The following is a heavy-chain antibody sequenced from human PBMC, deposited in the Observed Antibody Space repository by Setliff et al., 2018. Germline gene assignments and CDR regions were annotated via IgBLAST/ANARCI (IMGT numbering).Heavy chain of an antibody. CDR3: ACLDWGEKFFNVDV. V-gene: IGHV3-74*01. CDR2: INGDGTIS. D-gene: IGHD7-27*01. J-gene: IGHJ6*02. CDR1: GFTFSNYW. Sequence: PGGSLRLSCAASGFTFSNYWMYWVRQVPGKGLVWVSRINGDGTISHYADYVKGRFTISRDNDKKTLYLQMSSLRGEDTAVYFCACLDWGEKFFNVDVWGQGTTVTVSS.